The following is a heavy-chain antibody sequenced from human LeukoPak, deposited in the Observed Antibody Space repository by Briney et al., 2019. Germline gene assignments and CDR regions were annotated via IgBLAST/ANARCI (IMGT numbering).Heavy chain of an antibody. J-gene: IGHJ4*02. CDR2: ISAYNGNT. CDR1: GYTFTSYG. Sequence: ASVKVSCKASGYTFTSYGISWVRQAPGQGLEWMGWISAYNGNTNYAQKLQGRVTMTTDTSTSTAYMELRSLRSDDTAVYCCARDFSGATVTTELDYWGQGTLVTVSS. CDR3: ARDFSGATVTTELDY. V-gene: IGHV1-18*01. D-gene: IGHD4-17*01.